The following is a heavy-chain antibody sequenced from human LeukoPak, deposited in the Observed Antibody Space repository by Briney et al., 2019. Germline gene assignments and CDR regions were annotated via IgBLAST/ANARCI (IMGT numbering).Heavy chain of an antibody. CDR3: AAAVAGNLHFDY. CDR1: GYTLTELS. V-gene: IGHV1-24*01. Sequence: ASVKVSCKVSGYTLTELSMHWVRQAPGKGLEWMGGFDPEDGETIYAQKFQGRVTMTEDTSTDTAYMELSSLRSEDTAVYYCAAAVAGNLHFDYWGQGTLVTVSS. CDR2: FDPEDGET. D-gene: IGHD6-19*01. J-gene: IGHJ4*02.